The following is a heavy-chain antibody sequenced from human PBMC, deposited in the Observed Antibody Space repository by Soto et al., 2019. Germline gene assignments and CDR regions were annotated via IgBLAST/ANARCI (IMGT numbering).Heavy chain of an antibody. CDR3: ARGNNDFWSGYHPSYGMDV. CDR1: GGSFSGYY. D-gene: IGHD3-3*01. CDR2: INHSGST. Sequence: SETLSLTCAVYGGSFSGYYWSWIRQPPGKGLEWIGEINHSGSTNYNPSLKSRVTISVDTAKNQFSLKLSSVTAAGTAVYYGARGNNDFWSGYHPSYGMDVWGQGTTVT. V-gene: IGHV4-34*01. J-gene: IGHJ6*02.